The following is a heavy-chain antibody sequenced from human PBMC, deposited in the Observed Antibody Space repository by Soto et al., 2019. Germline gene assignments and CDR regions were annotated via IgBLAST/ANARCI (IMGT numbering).Heavy chain of an antibody. D-gene: IGHD4-17*01. CDR3: AREPNGDFLGACDF. V-gene: IGHV3-23*01. Sequence: EVQLLEPGGGLVQPGGSLRLSCAASGFTFSSFFMSWVRQAPGKGLDWVSGIGANGGGTYYADSVKGRFIISRDNSTNRLYLRMNSLRAEDTAVYDCAREPNGDFLGACDFWGQKTRVTVSS. J-gene: IGHJ3*01. CDR2: IGANGGGT. CDR1: GFTFSSFF.